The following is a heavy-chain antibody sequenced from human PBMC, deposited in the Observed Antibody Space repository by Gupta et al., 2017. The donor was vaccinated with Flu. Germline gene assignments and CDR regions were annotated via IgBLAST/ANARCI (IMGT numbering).Heavy chain of an antibody. Sequence: EVQLVESGGGLVKPGGSLRLSCAASGFSFSMYTMNWVRQAPGKGLEWVASITSSSRYTYYADSLKDRFTISRDNAKNSLYLQMSGLRAEDTAVYYCARDKAGSIRSLCFFDYWGQGALVTVSS. V-gene: IGHV3-21*02. CDR2: ITSSSRYT. CDR1: GFSFSMYT. CDR3: ARDKAGSIRSLCFFDY. J-gene: IGHJ4*02. D-gene: IGHD6-19*01.